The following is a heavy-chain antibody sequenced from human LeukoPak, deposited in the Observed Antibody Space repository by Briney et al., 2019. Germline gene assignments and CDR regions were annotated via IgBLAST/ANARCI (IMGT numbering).Heavy chain of an antibody. CDR2: INPNSGGT. Sequence: ASVKVSCKASGYTFTGYYMHWVRQAPGQGLEWMGWINPNSGGTNYAQKFQGRVTMTRDTSISTAYMELSSLRSEDTAVYYCARYAVGDDSSGYYYPDWGQGTLVTVSS. V-gene: IGHV1-2*02. D-gene: IGHD3-22*01. CDR3: ARYAVGDDSSGYYYPD. CDR1: GYTFTGYY. J-gene: IGHJ4*02.